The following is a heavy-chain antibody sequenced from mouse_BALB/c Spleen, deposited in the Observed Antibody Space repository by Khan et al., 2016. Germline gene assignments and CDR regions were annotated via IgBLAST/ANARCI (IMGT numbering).Heavy chain of an antibody. CDR1: GFSLTGYG. CDR3: ARDRYDYYAMDY. V-gene: IGHV2-6-7*01. Sequence: VQLQESGPGLVAPSQSLSITCTVSGFSLTGYGVNWVRQPPGKGLEWLGMIWGDGSTDYNSALKSRLSISKDNSKSQIFLKMNSLQTDDTARYYSARDRYDYYAMDYWGQGTSVTVSS. J-gene: IGHJ4*01. CDR2: IWGDGST. D-gene: IGHD2-14*01.